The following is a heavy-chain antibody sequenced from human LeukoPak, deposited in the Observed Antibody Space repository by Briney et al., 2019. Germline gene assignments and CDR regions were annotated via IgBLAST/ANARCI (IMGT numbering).Heavy chain of an antibody. Sequence: GGSLRLSCAASGFTVSSNYMSWVRQAPGKGLEWVSVIYSGGSTYYADSVKGRFTISRDNSKNTLYLQMNSLRAEDTAVYYCARDPSWLDAFDIWGQGTMVTVSS. CDR2: IYSGGST. V-gene: IGHV3-53*01. CDR3: ARDPSWLDAFDI. CDR1: GFTVSSNY. D-gene: IGHD5-24*01. J-gene: IGHJ3*02.